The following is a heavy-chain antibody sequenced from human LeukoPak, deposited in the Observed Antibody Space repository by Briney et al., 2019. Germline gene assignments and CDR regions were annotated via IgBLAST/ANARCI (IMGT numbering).Heavy chain of an antibody. J-gene: IGHJ4*02. CDR2: ISAYNGNT. D-gene: IGHD6-19*01. CDR1: GYSFTSYG. Sequence: ASVKVSCKASGYSFTSYGISWVRQATGQGLEWMGWISAYNGNTNYAQKLQGRVTMTTDTSTSTAYMELRSLRSDDTAVYYCANAVAGYFDYWGQGTLVTVSS. CDR3: ANAVAGYFDY. V-gene: IGHV1-18*01.